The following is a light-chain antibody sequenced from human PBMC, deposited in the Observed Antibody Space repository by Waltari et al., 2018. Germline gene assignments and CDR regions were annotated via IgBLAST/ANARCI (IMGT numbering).Light chain of an antibody. CDR2: WAS. Sequence: DIVMTQSPDSLAVSLGERATINCKSSQSVLYTSNNKNYLAWYRQKPGQPPKLLISWASTRESGVPDRFSGSGSGTDFTLTISSLQAEDVAVYHWQQYYNTPPTFGQGTKVEIK. V-gene: IGKV4-1*01. CDR1: QSVLYTSNNKNY. J-gene: IGKJ1*01. CDR3: QQYYNTPPT.